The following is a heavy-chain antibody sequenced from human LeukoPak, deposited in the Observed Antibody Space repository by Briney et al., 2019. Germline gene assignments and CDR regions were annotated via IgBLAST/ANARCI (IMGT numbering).Heavy chain of an antibody. J-gene: IGHJ4*02. CDR2: ISYSGST. Sequence: SETLSLTCAIYGVSFSADYWSWIRQPPGKGLEWIGYISYSGSTNYNPSLKSRVTISADTSKNQVSLTLSSVTAADTAVYYCARHPELYFFDYWGQGTLVTVSS. CDR1: GVSFSADY. D-gene: IGHD3-10*01. V-gene: IGHV4-59*08. CDR3: ARHPELYFFDY.